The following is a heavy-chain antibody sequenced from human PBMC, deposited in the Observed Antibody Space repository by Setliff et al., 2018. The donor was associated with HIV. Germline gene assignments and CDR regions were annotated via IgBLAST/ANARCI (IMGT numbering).Heavy chain of an antibody. CDR3: ARQGDYYDSSGYCDY. CDR1: GYSISSGYY. D-gene: IGHD3-22*01. V-gene: IGHV4-38-2*01. Sequence: SETLSLTCAVSGYSISSGYYWGWIRQPPGKGLEWIGSIYHSGSTYYNPSLKSRVTISVDTSKNQFSLKLSSVTAADTAVYYCARQGDYYDSSGYCDYWGQGTLVTVSS. CDR2: IYHSGST. J-gene: IGHJ4*02.